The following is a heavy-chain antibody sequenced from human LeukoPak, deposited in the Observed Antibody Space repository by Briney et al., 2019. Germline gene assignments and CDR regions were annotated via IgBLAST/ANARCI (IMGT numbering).Heavy chain of an antibody. V-gene: IGHV3-30-3*01. J-gene: IGHJ4*02. CDR1: GFTFSSYA. Sequence: GGSLRLSCAASGFTFSSYAMHWVRQAPGKGLEWVAVISYDGSNKYYADSVKGRFTISRDNSKNTLYLQMNSLRAEDTAVYYCASYDFWSGPDYWGQGTLVTVSS. CDR3: ASYDFWSGPDY. D-gene: IGHD3-3*01. CDR2: ISYDGSNK.